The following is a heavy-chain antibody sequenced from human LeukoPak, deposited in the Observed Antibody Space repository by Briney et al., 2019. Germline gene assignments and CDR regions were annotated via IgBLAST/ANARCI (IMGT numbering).Heavy chain of an antibody. CDR1: GFTFNRDW. V-gene: IGHV3-7*01. CDR3: VTKEPSTSGWSY. J-gene: IGHJ4*02. Sequence: TGGSLRLSCTASGFTFNRDWTAWVRQAPGKGLEWVANTKEDGSEKNYVDSVKGRFTISRDNAENSVYLQMNDLRAEDTGVYYCVTKEPSTSGWSYWGQGTLVTVSS. D-gene: IGHD6-19*01. CDR2: TKEDGSEK.